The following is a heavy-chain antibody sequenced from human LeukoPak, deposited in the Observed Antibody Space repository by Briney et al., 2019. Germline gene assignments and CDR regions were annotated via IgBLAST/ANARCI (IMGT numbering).Heavy chain of an antibody. Sequence: PGGSLRLSCAASGFTFSNYWMSWVRQAPGKGLEWVANIKQDGSEKYYVDSVKGRITISRDNAMNSLYLQMNSLRAEDTALYYCAKGSSSKGHAFDIWGQGTMVTVSS. CDR2: IKQDGSEK. J-gene: IGHJ3*02. V-gene: IGHV3-7*01. D-gene: IGHD6-6*01. CDR3: AKGSSSKGHAFDI. CDR1: GFTFSNYW.